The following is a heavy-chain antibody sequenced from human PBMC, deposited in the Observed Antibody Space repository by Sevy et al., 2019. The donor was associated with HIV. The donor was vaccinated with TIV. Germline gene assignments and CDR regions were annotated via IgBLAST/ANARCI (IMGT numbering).Heavy chain of an antibody. D-gene: IGHD3-3*01. V-gene: IGHV3-7*01. J-gene: IGHJ6*02. CDR3: ARHVGRGYDFWSGYPYYYYYGMDV. Sequence: GGSLRLSCAASGFTFSSYWMSWVRQAPGKGLEWVANIKQDGSEKYYGDSVKGRFTISRDNAKNSLYLQMNSLRAEDKAVYYCARHVGRGYDFWSGYPYYYYYGMDVWGQGTTVTVSS. CDR2: IKQDGSEK. CDR1: GFTFSSYW.